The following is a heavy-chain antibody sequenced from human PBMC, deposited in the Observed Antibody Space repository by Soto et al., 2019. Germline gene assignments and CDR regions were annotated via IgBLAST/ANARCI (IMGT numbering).Heavy chain of an antibody. J-gene: IGHJ6*02. CDR2: INHSGST. D-gene: IGHD2-2*01. Sequence: PSETLSLTCAVYGGSFSGYYWSWIRHPPRKGLEWIGEINHSGSTNYNPSLQSRVTISVDTSTNQSSLKLSSVTAADTAVYYCASADMGVGPAATDDYGMDDRGQGTTVTVPS. CDR3: ASADMGVGPAATDDYGMDD. CDR1: GGSFSGYY. V-gene: IGHV4-34*01.